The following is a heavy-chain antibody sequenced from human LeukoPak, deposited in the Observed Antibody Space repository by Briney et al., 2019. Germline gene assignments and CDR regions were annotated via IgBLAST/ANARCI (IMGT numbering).Heavy chain of an antibody. CDR3: ARLRRDGYKYLGDSYYYYMDV. CDR2: IYYSGST. CDR1: GGSISSHY. Sequence: SETLSLTCTVSGGSISSHYWSWIRQPPGKGLEWIGYIYYSGSTNYNPSLKSRVTISVDASKNQFSLKLSSVTAADTAVYYCARLRRDGYKYLGDSYYYYMDVWGKGTTVTVSS. J-gene: IGHJ6*03. V-gene: IGHV4-59*11. D-gene: IGHD5-24*01.